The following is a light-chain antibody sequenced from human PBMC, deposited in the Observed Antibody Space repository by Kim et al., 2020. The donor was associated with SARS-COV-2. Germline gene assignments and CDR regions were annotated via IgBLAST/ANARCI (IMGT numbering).Light chain of an antibody. J-gene: IGKJ5*01. V-gene: IGKV3-15*01. Sequence: ETVLTQSPATLSVSPGERATLSCRASQSVKSNLAWYQQKPGQAPRLLIYGAFTRATGIPGRFSGSGSGTEFTHTISSLQSEDFAVYYCQHYNNWPPITFGQGTRLEIK. CDR1: QSVKSN. CDR2: GAF. CDR3: QHYNNWPPIT.